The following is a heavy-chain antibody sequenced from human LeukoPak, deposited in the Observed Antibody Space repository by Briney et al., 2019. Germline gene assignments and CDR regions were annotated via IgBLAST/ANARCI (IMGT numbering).Heavy chain of an antibody. Sequence: PSETLSLTCAVYGGSFSGYYWSWIRQPPGKGLEWIGEISHSGSTNYNPSLKSRVTISVDTSKNQFSLKLSSVTAADTAVYYCARSSQAYYYDSSAGYWGQGTLVTVSS. CDR3: ARSSQAYYYDSSAGY. V-gene: IGHV4-34*01. CDR1: GGSFSGYY. J-gene: IGHJ4*02. D-gene: IGHD3-22*01. CDR2: ISHSGST.